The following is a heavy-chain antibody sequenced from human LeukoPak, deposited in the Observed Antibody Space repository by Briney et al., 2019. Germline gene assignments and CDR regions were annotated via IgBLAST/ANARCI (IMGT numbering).Heavy chain of an antibody. D-gene: IGHD6-19*01. J-gene: IGHJ4*02. CDR3: AREGHSSGWYMSVAHDY. CDR2: INPNSGGT. V-gene: IGHV1-2*02. Sequence: ASVKVFCKASGYTFTGYYMHWVRQAPGQGLEWMGWINPNSGGTNYAQKFQGRVTMTRDTSISTAYMELSRLRSDDTAVYYCAREGHSSGWYMSVAHDYWGQGTLVTVSS. CDR1: GYTFTGYY.